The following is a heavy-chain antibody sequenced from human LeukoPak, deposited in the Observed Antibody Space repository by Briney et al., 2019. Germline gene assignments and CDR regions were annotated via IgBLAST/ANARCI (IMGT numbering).Heavy chain of an antibody. CDR3: AKVDIVVVVAARGLYGMDV. D-gene: IGHD2-15*01. CDR2: ISGSGGST. V-gene: IGHV3-23*01. Sequence: GGSLRLSCAASEFTFSSHAMSWVRQAPGKGLEWVSAISGSGGSTYYADSVKGRFTISRDNSKNTLYLQMNSLRAEDTAVYYCAKVDIVVVVAARGLYGMDVWGQGTTVTVSS. J-gene: IGHJ6*02. CDR1: EFTFSSHA.